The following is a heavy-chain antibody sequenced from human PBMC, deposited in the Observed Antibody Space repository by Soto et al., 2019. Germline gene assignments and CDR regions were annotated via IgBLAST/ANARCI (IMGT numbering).Heavy chain of an antibody. CDR2: IFSNDEK. D-gene: IGHD6-19*01. CDR1: GFSLSNAIMG. J-gene: IGHJ5*02. Sequence: SGPTLVNPTETLTLTCTVSGFSLSNAIMGVSWIRQPPGKALEWLAHIFSNDEKSYSTSLKSRLTISKDTSKSQVVLTMTNMDPVDTATYYCARILYSSGWDNWFDPWGQGTLVTVSS. CDR3: ARILYSSGWDNWFDP. V-gene: IGHV2-26*01.